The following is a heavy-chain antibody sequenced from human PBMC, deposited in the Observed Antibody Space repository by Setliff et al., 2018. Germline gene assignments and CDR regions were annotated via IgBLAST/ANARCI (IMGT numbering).Heavy chain of an antibody. J-gene: IGHJ5*02. V-gene: IGHV3-21*01. CDR1: GFTFSSYS. CDR2: ISSSSSYI. D-gene: IGHD3-3*01. Sequence: GSLKISCAASGFTFSSYSMNWVRQAPGKGLEWVSSISSSSSYIYYADSVKGRFTISRDNAKNSLYLQMNSLRAEDTAVYYCARDGYYNFWSGPSLAPNWFDPWGQGTLVTVSS. CDR3: ARDGYYNFWSGPSLAPNWFDP.